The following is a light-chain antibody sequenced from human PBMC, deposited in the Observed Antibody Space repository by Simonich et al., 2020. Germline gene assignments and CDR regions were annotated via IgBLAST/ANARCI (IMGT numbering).Light chain of an antibody. CDR3: MQALQTPFT. CDR1: QSLLHSNGYNY. Sequence: DIVMTQSPLSLPVTPGEPASISCRPIQSLLHSNGYNYLDWYLQKPGQSPQLLIYLGSNRASWVPDRFSGSGSGTDFTLKISRVEAEYVGVYYCMQALQTPFTFGPGTKVDIK. J-gene: IGKJ3*01. CDR2: LGS. V-gene: IGKV2-28*01.